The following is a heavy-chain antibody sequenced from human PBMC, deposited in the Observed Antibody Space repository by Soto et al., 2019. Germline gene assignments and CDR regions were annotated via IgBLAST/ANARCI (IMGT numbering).Heavy chain of an antibody. CDR3: AVLMITFGGVIVQNTFDY. V-gene: IGHV1-18*01. CDR1: GYTFTSYG. D-gene: IGHD3-16*02. Sequence: ASVKVSCKASGYTFTSYGISWVRQAPGQGLEWKGWISAYNGNTNYAQKLQGRVTMTTDTSTSTAYMELRSLRSDDTAVYYCAVLMITFGGVIVQNTFDYWGQGTLVTVSS. J-gene: IGHJ4*02. CDR2: ISAYNGNT.